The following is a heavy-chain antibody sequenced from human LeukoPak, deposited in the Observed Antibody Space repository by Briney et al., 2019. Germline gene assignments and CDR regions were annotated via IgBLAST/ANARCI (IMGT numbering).Heavy chain of an antibody. CDR2: IYHSGST. Sequence: SETLSLTCTVSGGSISSGGYYWSWIRQPPGKGLEWIGYIYHSGSTYYNPSLKSRVTISVDRSKNQFSLKLSSVTAADTAVYYCARRGGYSSSWYTPWGQGTLVTVSS. CDR3: ARRGGYSSSWYTP. V-gene: IGHV4-30-2*01. CDR1: GGSISSGGYY. D-gene: IGHD6-13*01. J-gene: IGHJ5*02.